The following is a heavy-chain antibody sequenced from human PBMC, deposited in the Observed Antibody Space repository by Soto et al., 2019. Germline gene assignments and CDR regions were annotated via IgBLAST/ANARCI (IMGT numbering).Heavy chain of an antibody. CDR2: MNHNSGHG. CDR1: GYAFSNND. V-gene: IGHV1-8*01. J-gene: IGHJ5*02. Sequence: QVQLVQSGAEVKEPGASVKVSCQASGYAFSNNDISWVRHVTGQGREWMGWMNHNSGHGGHAQKFQGRVTMTRDTSTSTAYMELSSLASDDTAIYYCARMATSGTLNWFDPWCQGTLVTVSS. CDR3: ARMATSGTLNWFDP.